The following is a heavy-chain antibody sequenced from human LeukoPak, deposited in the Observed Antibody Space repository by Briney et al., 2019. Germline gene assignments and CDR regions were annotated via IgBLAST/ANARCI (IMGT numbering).Heavy chain of an antibody. D-gene: IGHD6-19*01. CDR3: ARRVAVSPYYGMDV. CDR2: IYYSGST. CDR1: GASISNYY. J-gene: IGHJ6*02. Sequence: SETLSLTCTSSGASISNYYWSWIRQPPGKGLEWIGYIYYSGSTNYNPSLKSRVTISVDTSKNQFSLKLTSVTAADTAVYYCARRVAVSPYYGMDVWGQGTTVTVSS. V-gene: IGHV4-59*08.